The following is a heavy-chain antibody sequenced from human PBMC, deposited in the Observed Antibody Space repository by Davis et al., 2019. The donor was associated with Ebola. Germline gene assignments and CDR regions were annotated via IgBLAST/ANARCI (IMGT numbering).Heavy chain of an antibody. CDR1: GGSISSGGYY. V-gene: IGHV4-31*03. Sequence: PSETLSLTCTVSGGSISSGGYYWSWIRQHPGKGLEWIGYIYYSGSTYYNPSLKSRVTISVDTSKNQFSLKLSSVTAADTAVYYCARGVAIFGDSLHYYYYMDVWGKGTTVTVSS. CDR2: IYYSGST. CDR3: ARGVAIFGDSLHYYYYMDV. D-gene: IGHD3-3*01. J-gene: IGHJ6*03.